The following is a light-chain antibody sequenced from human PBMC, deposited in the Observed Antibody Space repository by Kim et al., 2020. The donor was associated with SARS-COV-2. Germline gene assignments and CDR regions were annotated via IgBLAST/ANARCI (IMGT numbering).Light chain of an antibody. CDR2: GAS. J-gene: IGKJ1*01. Sequence: EIVLTQSPGTLSLSPGERATLSCRASQSVSSSNLAWYQQKPGQASRLLIYGASSRATGIPDRFSGSGSGTDFTLTISRLDPEDFAVYYCQQYGSSPRTFGQGTKVDIK. CDR3: QQYGSSPRT. CDR1: QSVSSSN. V-gene: IGKV3-20*01.